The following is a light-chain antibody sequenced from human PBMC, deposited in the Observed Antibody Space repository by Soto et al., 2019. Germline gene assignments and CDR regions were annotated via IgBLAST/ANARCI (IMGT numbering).Light chain of an antibody. CDR2: GAS. V-gene: IGKV3-20*01. CDR3: QQYGSSGT. J-gene: IGKJ1*01. CDR1: QSVSNNY. Sequence: EIFLTQSPFTLSLSPVAIATLSCRASQSVSNNYLAWYQQKPGQAPRLLIYGASNRATGIPDRFSGSGSGTDFTLTISRLEPEDFAVYYCQQYGSSGTFGQGTKVDIK.